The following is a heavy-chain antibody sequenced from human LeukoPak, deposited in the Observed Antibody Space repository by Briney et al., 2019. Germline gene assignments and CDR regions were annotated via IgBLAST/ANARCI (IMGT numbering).Heavy chain of an antibody. CDR2: INHSGST. V-gene: IGHV4-34*01. J-gene: IGHJ4*02. D-gene: IGHD3-22*01. CDR3: GRDSRGPDY. Sequence: SETLSLTCAVYGGSFSGYYWSWIRQPPGKGLEWIGEINHSGSTNYNPSLKSRVTISVDTSKNQFSLKLSSVTAADTAVYYCGRDSRGPDYWGQGTLVTVSS. CDR1: GGSFSGYY.